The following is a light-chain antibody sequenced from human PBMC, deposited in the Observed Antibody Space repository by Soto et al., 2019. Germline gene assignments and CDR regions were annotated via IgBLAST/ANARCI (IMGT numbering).Light chain of an antibody. CDR2: DVS. CDR1: SSDVGGYNY. CDR3: SSYTSSSTLVYV. V-gene: IGLV2-14*01. Sequence: QSVLTQPASVFGSPGQSITISCTGTSSDVGGYNYVSWYQQHPRKAPKLMIYDVSNRPSGVSNRFSGSKSGNTASLTISGLQAEDEADYYCSSYTSSSTLVYVFGTGTKVTVL. J-gene: IGLJ1*01.